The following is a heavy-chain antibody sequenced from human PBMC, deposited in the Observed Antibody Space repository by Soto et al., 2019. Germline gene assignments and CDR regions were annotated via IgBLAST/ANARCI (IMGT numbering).Heavy chain of an antibody. D-gene: IGHD6-6*01. Sequence: ASVKVSCKASGGTFSSYAISWVRQAPGQGLEWMGGIIPIFGTANYAQKFQGRVTITADESTSTAYMELSSLRSEDTAVYYCARDMSIAAQGGMDVWGQGTTVTVSS. CDR2: IIPIFGTA. J-gene: IGHJ6*02. V-gene: IGHV1-69*13. CDR3: ARDMSIAAQGGMDV. CDR1: GGTFSSYA.